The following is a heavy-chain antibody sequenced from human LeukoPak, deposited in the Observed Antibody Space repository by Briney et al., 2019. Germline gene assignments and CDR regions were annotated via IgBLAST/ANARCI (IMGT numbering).Heavy chain of an antibody. Sequence: GESLKISCKISGYIFTNYWIGWARQMPGKGLEWMGIIYPGDSDTRYSPSFQGQVTISADKSISTAYLQWSSLKASDTAMYYCARKRDGSGWIFDYWGQGTLVTVSS. V-gene: IGHV5-51*01. CDR1: GYIFTNYW. D-gene: IGHD6-19*01. CDR3: ARKRDGSGWIFDY. J-gene: IGHJ4*02. CDR2: IYPGDSDT.